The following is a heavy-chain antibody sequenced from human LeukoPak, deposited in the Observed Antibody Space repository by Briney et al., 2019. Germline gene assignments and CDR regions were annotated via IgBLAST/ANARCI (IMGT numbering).Heavy chain of an antibody. J-gene: IGHJ4*02. CDR3: AKFLPTHIVVANYYFDY. V-gene: IGHV3-23*01. CDR2: ISGSGGST. CDR1: GFTFSSYA. Sequence: GRSLRLSCAASGFTFSSYAMSWVRQAPGKGLEWVSAISGSGGSTYYADSVKGRFTISRDNSKNTLYLQMNSLRAEDTAVYYCAKFLPTHIVVANYYFDYWGQGTLVTVSS. D-gene: IGHD2-21*01.